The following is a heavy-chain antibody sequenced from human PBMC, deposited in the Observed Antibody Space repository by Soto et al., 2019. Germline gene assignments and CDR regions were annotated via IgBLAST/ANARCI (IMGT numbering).Heavy chain of an antibody. Sequence: QVHLVESGGGLVKPGGSLRLSCAASGFTFSDFYMSWIRQAPGKGLEWLSYISSSSSHTNYADSVKGRFSISRDNAKNSLYLQINSLRAEDTAVYYCARDRSVYFDYWGQGTLVTVSS. CDR1: GFTFSDFY. V-gene: IGHV3-11*06. J-gene: IGHJ4*02. CDR3: ARDRSVYFDY. CDR2: ISSSSSHT.